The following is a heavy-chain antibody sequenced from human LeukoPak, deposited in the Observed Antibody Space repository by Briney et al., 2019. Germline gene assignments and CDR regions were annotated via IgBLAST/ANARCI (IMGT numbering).Heavy chain of an antibody. Sequence: SETLSLTCTVSGGSISSYYWSWIRQPPGKRLEWIGDIYTSGSTNYNPSLRSRVTISVDTSKKQFSLKLSSVSVAVTAVYYCARSLRYPLLFFDYWGQGTLVTVSS. CDR1: GGSISSYY. CDR3: ARSLRYPLLFFDY. D-gene: IGHD2-2*01. V-gene: IGHV4-4*09. J-gene: IGHJ4*02. CDR2: IYTSGST.